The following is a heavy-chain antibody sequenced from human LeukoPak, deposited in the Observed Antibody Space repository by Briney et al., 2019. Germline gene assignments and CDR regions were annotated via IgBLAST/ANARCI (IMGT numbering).Heavy chain of an antibody. J-gene: IGHJ6*02. CDR1: GFTVSNNY. D-gene: IGHD3-3*01. CDR2: IWYDGSNK. CDR3: ARDTVYDFWSGYYSPPPYYGMDV. V-gene: IGHV3-33*08. Sequence: PGGSLRLSCAASGFTVSNNYMSWVRQAPGKGLEWVAVIWYDGSNKYYADSVKGRFTISRDNSKNTLYLQMNSLRAEDTAVYYCARDTVYDFWSGYYSPPPYYGMDVWGQGTTVTVSS.